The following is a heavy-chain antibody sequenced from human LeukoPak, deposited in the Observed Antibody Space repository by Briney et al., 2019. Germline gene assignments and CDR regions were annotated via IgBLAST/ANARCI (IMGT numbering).Heavy chain of an antibody. Sequence: GGSLRLSCAASGFTFSSYWMHWVRQAPGKGLVWVSRIDTDGSSTSYADSVKGRFTISRDNAKNTLYLQMNSLRAEDTAVYYCARGTYYYDSSGSWSYWGQGTLVTVSS. V-gene: IGHV3-74*01. CDR3: ARGTYYYDSSGSWSY. J-gene: IGHJ4*02. CDR2: IDTDGSST. D-gene: IGHD3-22*01. CDR1: GFTFSSYW.